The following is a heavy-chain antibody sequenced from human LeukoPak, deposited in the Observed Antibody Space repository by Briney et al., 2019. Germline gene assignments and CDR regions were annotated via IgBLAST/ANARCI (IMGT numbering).Heavy chain of an antibody. D-gene: IGHD6-13*01. V-gene: IGHV3-49*04. CDR2: IRSKAYGGTT. CDR1: GFTFNSYA. CDR3: TSLRAAPGYSSSWYAYYYYYMDV. J-gene: IGHJ6*03. Sequence: GGSLRPSCAASGFTFNSYAMSWVRQAPGKGLEWVGFIRSKAYGGTTEYAASVKGRFTISRDDSKSIAYLQTNSLKTEDTAVYYCTSLRAAPGYSSSWYAYYYYYMDVWGKGTTVTVSS.